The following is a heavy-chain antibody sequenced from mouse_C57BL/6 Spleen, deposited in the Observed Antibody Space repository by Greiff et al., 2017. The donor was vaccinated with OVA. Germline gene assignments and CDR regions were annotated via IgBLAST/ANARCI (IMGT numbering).Heavy chain of an antibody. V-gene: IGHV1-53*01. J-gene: IGHJ4*01. CDR2: INPSNGGT. Sequence: QVQLQQPGTELVKPGASVKLSCKASGYTFTSYWMHWVKQRPGQGLEWIGNINPSNGGTNYNEKFKSKATLTVDKSSSTAYMQLSSLTSEDSAVYYCARQGGLTYYDYDYAMDYWGQGTSVTVSS. CDR1: GYTFTSYW. D-gene: IGHD2-4*01. CDR3: ARQGGLTYYDYDYAMDY.